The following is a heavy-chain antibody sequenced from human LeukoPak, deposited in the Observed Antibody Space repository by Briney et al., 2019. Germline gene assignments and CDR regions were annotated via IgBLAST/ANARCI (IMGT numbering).Heavy chain of an antibody. J-gene: IGHJ2*01. V-gene: IGHV4-31*03. D-gene: IGHD4-17*01. CDR3: ARALTSATRYFDL. Sequence: PSETLSLTCSVSGGSISSGGYYWSWIRHHPGKGLEWIGYISYSGSTHYNPSLKSRVTISEDTSKNQFSLKLTSVTAADTAVYYSARALTSATRYFDLWGRGTLVTVSS. CDR2: ISYSGST. CDR1: GGSISSGGYY.